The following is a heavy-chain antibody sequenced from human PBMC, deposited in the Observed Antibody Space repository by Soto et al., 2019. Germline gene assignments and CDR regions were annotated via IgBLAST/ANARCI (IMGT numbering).Heavy chain of an antibody. CDR3: AKFPDGGNSATSAEYFQH. J-gene: IGHJ1*01. CDR2: ISGSGGST. CDR1: GFTFSSYA. Sequence: GGSLRLSCAASGFTFSSYAMSWVRQAPGKGLEWVSAISGSGGSTYYADSVKGRFTISRGNSKNTLYLQMNSLRAEDTAVYYCAKFPDGGNSATSAEYFQHWGQGTLVTVSS. V-gene: IGHV3-23*01. D-gene: IGHD2-21*02.